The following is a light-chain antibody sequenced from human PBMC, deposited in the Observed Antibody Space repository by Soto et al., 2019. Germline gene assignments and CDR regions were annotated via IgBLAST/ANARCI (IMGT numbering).Light chain of an antibody. Sequence: QSVLTQPPSVSGTPGQRVTISCSGSSSNIGSNTVHWYQQLPGTAPKLLIYSNNQRPSGVPDRFSGSKSGTSASLAISGLQSEDEADYYCAAWDDSLSGVVFGGGTKVTVL. J-gene: IGLJ2*01. V-gene: IGLV1-44*01. CDR3: AAWDDSLSGVV. CDR2: SNN. CDR1: SSNIGSNT.